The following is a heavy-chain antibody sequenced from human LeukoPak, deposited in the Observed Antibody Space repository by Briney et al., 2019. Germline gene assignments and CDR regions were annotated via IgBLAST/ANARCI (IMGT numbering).Heavy chain of an antibody. CDR2: MNPNSGNT. J-gene: IGHJ4*02. CDR1: GYTFSSSD. V-gene: IGHV1-8*01. Sequence: APVRVSCTASGYTFSSSDIIWVRQATGHGLEWMGWMNPNSGNTGYAQKFQGRVTITRNTSISTAYMELSSLKSEDTAVYYCARRYSSSWGPYGYWGQGTLVTVSS. D-gene: IGHD6-13*01. CDR3: ARRYSSSWGPYGY.